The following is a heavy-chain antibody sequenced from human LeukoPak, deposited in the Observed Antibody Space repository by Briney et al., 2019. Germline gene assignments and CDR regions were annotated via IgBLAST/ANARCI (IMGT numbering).Heavy chain of an antibody. CDR1: GFTLSDYH. D-gene: IGHD2-15*01. J-gene: IGHJ4*01. V-gene: IGHV3-11*01. CDR2: ISSSAYTM. Sequence: PGGSLRLSCEASGFTLSDYHMSWIRQAPGKGLEWISQISSSAYTMHHANSVKGRFTISRDNAKNSLSPQMNSLRADDTAVYYCARLNGHYSRGVDYWGQGTLVTVSS. CDR3: ARLNGHYSRGVDY.